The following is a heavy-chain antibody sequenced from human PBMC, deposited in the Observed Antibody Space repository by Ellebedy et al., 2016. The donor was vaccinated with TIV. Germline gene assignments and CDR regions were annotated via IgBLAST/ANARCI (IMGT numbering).Heavy chain of an antibody. CDR1: GYSISSGYY. V-gene: IGHV4-38-2*02. J-gene: IGHJ4*02. Sequence: SETLSLTXTVSGYSISSGYYWGWIRQPPGKGLEWIGSIYHSGSTYYNPSLKSRVTISVDTSKNQFSLKLSSVTAADTAVYYCARRSVDYYGSYYFDYWGQGTLVTVSS. CDR3: ARRSVDYYGSYYFDY. D-gene: IGHD3-10*01. CDR2: IYHSGST.